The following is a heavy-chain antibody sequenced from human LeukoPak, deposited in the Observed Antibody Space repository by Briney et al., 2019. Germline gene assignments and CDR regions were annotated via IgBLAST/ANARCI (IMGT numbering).Heavy chain of an antibody. V-gene: IGHV1-2*02. CDR1: GYTFTGYY. J-gene: IGHJ4*02. D-gene: IGHD3-16*01. CDR2: INPNSGDT. Sequence: ASVKVSCKASGYTFTGYYMHWVRQAPGQGLEWMGWINPNSGDTNYAQKFQGRVAMTRDMSISTAYMELSRLISDDTAVYYCARGRGGYHSDYWGQGTLVTVSS. CDR3: ARGRGGYHSDY.